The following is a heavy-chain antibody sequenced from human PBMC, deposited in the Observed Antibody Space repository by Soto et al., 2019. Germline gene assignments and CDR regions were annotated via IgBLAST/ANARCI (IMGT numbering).Heavy chain of an antibody. V-gene: IGHV1-2*04. CDR2: INPNSGGT. CDR3: ARAGITIFGVVDHGMDV. J-gene: IGHJ6*01. CDR1: GYTFTGYY. Sequence: ASVKVSCKAFGYTFTGYYMHWVRQAPGQGLEWMGWINPNSGGTNYAQKFQGWVTMTRDTSISTAYMELSRLRSDDTAVYYCARAGITIFGVVDHGMDVWGQGTTVTVSS. D-gene: IGHD3-3*01.